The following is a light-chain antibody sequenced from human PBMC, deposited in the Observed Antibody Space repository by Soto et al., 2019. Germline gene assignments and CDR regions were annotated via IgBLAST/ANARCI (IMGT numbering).Light chain of an antibody. CDR2: GND. Sequence: QLVLTQPPSASGTPGQRVTISCSGSNSNVGNNTVNWYQQFPGTSPRLLIEGNDQRPSGVPERFSGSKSGTSASLAISGLQSEDEADYYCVAWDDSLKGWVFGGGTQLTVL. CDR1: NSNVGNNT. CDR3: VAWDDSLKGWV. V-gene: IGLV1-44*01. J-gene: IGLJ3*02.